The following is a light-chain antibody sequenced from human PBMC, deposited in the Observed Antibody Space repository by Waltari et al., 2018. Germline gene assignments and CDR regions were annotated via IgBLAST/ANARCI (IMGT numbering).Light chain of an antibody. Sequence: QSGPTQPPSVSGSPGQSVAISCTGTSSNVGAYNYVSWYQQHPGKAPKVLIYSVSNRPSGVSDRFSGYKSGNTASLTISGLQAEDEADYYCCSYTTYRTWVFGGGTRLTVL. CDR1: SSNVGAYNY. J-gene: IGLJ3*02. V-gene: IGLV2-14*03. CDR2: SVS. CDR3: CSYTTYRTWV.